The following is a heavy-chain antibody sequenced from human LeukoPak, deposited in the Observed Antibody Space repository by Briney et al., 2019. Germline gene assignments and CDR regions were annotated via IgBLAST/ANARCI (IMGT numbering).Heavy chain of an antibody. D-gene: IGHD6-19*01. CDR3: ARESRGGWESYFDY. J-gene: IGHJ4*02. Sequence: SETLSLTCTVSGGSISSYYWSWIRQPPGKGLEWIGYIYYSGSTNYNPSLKSRVTISVDTSKNQFSLKLSSVTAADTAVYYCARESRGGWESYFDYWGQRTLDTVSS. V-gene: IGHV4-59*01. CDR2: IYYSGST. CDR1: GGSISSYY.